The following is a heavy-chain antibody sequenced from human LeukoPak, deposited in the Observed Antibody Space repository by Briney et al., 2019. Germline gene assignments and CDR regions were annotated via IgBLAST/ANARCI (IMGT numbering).Heavy chain of an antibody. CDR3: ARESMITFGGVRYFDY. J-gene: IGHJ4*02. CDR1: GGSISSYY. V-gene: IGHV4-4*07. Sequence: SETLSLTCTVSGGSISSYYWSWIRQPAGKGLEWIGRIYTSGSTNYNPSLKSRVTMSVDTSNNQFSLKLGSVTAADTAVYYCARESMITFGGVRYFDYWGQGTLVTVSS. D-gene: IGHD3-16*01. CDR2: IYTSGST.